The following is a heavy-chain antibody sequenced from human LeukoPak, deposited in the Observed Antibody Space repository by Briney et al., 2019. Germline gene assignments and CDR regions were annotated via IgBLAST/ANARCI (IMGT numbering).Heavy chain of an antibody. V-gene: IGHV4-34*01. CDR3: AGVRYYDFWSGYGYFDY. Sequence: PSETLSLTCAVYGGSFSGYYWSWIRQPPGKGLEWIGEINHSGSTNYNPSLKSRVTVSVNTSKNQFSLKLSSVTAADTAVYYCAGVRYYDFWSGYGYFDYWGQGTLVTVSS. CDR2: INHSGST. J-gene: IGHJ4*02. CDR1: GGSFSGYY. D-gene: IGHD3-3*01.